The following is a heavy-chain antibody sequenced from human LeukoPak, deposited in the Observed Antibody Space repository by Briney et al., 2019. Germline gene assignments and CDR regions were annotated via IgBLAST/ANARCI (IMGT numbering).Heavy chain of an antibody. CDR2: ITGGGSGI. V-gene: IGHV3-23*01. CDR3: AKWGDYDVLTGYYVSDY. D-gene: IGHD3-9*01. J-gene: IGHJ4*02. CDR1: GCTFSNYA. Sequence: GASLRLSCAASGCTFSNYAMSWVRKAPGKGLEWVSAITGGGSGIYYADSMKSRFTISRDNSKNTLYLQINSLRAEDTAVYYCAKWGDYDVLTGYYVSDYWGQGTLVTVSS.